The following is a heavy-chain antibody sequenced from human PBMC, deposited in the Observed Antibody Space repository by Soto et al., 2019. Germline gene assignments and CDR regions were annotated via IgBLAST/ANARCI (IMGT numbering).Heavy chain of an antibody. CDR1: GFTFSNFG. V-gene: IGHV3-30*03. CDR2: ITKNGRNK. D-gene: IGHD2-8*01. Sequence: QVQLVESGGGVVQPGGSLRLSCAASGFTFSNFGMHWVRQAPGKGLEWVADITKNGRNKDYADSVKGRLAISRDNSKNTLALQMNSLRVEDTAMYYCGRCNGDDCHSPFDYWGQGTLVTVSS. CDR3: GRCNGDDCHSPFDY. J-gene: IGHJ4*02.